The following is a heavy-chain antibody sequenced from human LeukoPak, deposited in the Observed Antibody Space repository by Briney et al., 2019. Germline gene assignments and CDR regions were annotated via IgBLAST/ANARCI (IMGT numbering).Heavy chain of an antibody. CDR2: ISSSGSTI. CDR1: GFTFSSYE. D-gene: IGHD3-10*01. V-gene: IGHV3-48*03. J-gene: IGHJ4*02. CDR3: ATVAGYGENY. Sequence: PGGSLRLSCAASGFTFSSYEMNWVRQAPGKGLEWVSYISSSGSTIYYADSVKGRFTISRDNAKNSLYLQMNSLRAEDTAVYYCATVAGYGENYWGPGTLVTVSS.